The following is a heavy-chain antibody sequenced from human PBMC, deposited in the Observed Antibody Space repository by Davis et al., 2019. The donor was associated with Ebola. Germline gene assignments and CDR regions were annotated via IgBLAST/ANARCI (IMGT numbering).Heavy chain of an antibody. D-gene: IGHD2-2*01. CDR1: GGSFSGYY. J-gene: IGHJ4*02. CDR2: INHSGST. V-gene: IGHV4-34*01. CDR3: ARGSDIVLVPAAFDY. Sequence: MPGGSLRLSCAVYGGSFSGYYWSWIRQPPGKGLEWIGEINHSGSTNYNPSLKSRVTISVDTSKNQFSLKLSSVTAADTAVYYCARGSDIVLVPAAFDYWGQGTLVTVSS.